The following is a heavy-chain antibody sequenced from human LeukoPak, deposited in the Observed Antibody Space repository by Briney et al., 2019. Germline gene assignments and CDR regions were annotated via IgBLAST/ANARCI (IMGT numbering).Heavy chain of an antibody. CDR2: IYYRGNT. V-gene: IGHV4-39*01. CDR1: GGSITSSGYS. D-gene: IGHD3-22*01. Sequence: PSEALSLTCTVSGGSITSSGYSWGWIRQPPGKGLEWIGTIYYRGNTNYNPSLKSLFTISVDTSKNQFSLKVGSVTAADTAVYYCARRSGDGYYFFDYWGQGTLVTVSS. J-gene: IGHJ4*02. CDR3: ARRSGDGYYFFDY.